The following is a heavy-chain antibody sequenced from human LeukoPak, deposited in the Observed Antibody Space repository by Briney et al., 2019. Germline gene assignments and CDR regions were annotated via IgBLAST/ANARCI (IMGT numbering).Heavy chain of an antibody. V-gene: IGHV4-61*02. CDR1: GGSISSGSYY. CDR2: IYTSGST. Sequence: SETLSLTCTVSGGSISSGSYYWSWIRQPAGKGLEWIGRIYTSGSTNYNPSLKSRVTISVDTSKNQFSLKLSSVTAADTAVYYCARGEMATIRHFDYWGQGTLVTVSS. D-gene: IGHD5-24*01. CDR3: ARGEMATIRHFDY. J-gene: IGHJ4*02.